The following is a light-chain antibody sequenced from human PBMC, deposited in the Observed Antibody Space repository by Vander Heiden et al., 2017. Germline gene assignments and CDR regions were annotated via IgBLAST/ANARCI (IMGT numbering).Light chain of an antibody. V-gene: IGLV2-14*01. CDR1: SSDVGGYNY. Sequence: QSALTQTASVSGSPGQSITITCTGTSSDVGGYNYVSWYQQHPGKAPKLMSYEVSNRPSGVSNRFSGSKSGNTASLTISGLQAEDEADYYCSSYTSSSTLVVFGTGTKVTVL. CDR2: EVS. J-gene: IGLJ1*01. CDR3: SSYTSSSTLVV.